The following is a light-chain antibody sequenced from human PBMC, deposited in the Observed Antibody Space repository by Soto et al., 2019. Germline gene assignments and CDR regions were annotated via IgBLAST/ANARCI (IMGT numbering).Light chain of an antibody. J-gene: IGLJ2*01. CDR2: NTN. CDR1: SGSVSTNYY. Sequence: QTVVTQEPSFSVSPGGTVTLTCGLSSGSVSTNYYPSWYQQTPGQAPRTLIYNTNTRSSGVPDRFSGSILENKAALTITGAQADDESDYYCVLHVGSGISVFGGGTKVTVL. V-gene: IGLV8-61*01. CDR3: VLHVGSGISV.